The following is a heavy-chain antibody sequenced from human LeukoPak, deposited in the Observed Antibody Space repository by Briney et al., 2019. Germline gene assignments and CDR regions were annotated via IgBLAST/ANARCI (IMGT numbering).Heavy chain of an antibody. D-gene: IGHD2-8*01. CDR2: IIPILGIA. CDR1: GGTFSSYA. CDR3: ARDRPGEVLMVYATNWFDP. J-gene: IGHJ5*02. Sequence: ASVKVYCKASGGTFSSYAISWVRQAPGQGPEWMGRIIPILGIANYAQKFQGRVTITAGKSTSTAYMELSSLRSEDTAVYYCARDRPGEVLMVYATNWFDPWGQGTLVTVSS. V-gene: IGHV1-69*04.